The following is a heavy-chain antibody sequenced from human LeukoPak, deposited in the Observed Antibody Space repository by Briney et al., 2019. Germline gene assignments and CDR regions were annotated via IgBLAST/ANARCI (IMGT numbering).Heavy chain of an antibody. Sequence: PGGSLRLSCVASGFTFSTFAMIWVRQPPGKGLEWVSSIFPSSGEIHYADSVRGRFTISRDNSKSTLSLQMNSLRVEDTAVYYCARVGGHWGQGTLVTVSS. CDR3: ARVGGH. CDR2: IFPSSGEI. D-gene: IGHD3-10*01. V-gene: IGHV3-23*01. CDR1: GFTFSTFA. J-gene: IGHJ4*02.